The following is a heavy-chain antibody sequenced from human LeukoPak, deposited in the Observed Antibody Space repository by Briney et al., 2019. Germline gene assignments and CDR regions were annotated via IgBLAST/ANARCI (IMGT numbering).Heavy chain of an antibody. D-gene: IGHD2-15*01. CDR2: INHSGST. Sequence: SETLSLTCAVYGGSFSGYDWSWIRQPPGKGLEWIGKINHSGSTNYNPSLKSRVTISVDTSKNQFSLKLSSVTAADTAVYYCASAILCSGGSCYVIDYWGQGTLVTVSS. CDR3: ASAILCSGGSCYVIDY. J-gene: IGHJ4*02. CDR1: GGSFSGYD. V-gene: IGHV4-34*01.